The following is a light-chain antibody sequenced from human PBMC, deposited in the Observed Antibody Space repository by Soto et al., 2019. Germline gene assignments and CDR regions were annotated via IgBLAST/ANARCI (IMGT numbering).Light chain of an antibody. J-gene: IGLJ2*01. CDR1: SSDVGGYNY. CDR2: DVS. Sequence: QSALTQPASVSGSPGQSITISCSGTSSDVGGYNYVTWYQHHPGKAPELMIYDVSNRPSGVPNRFSGSESGNTASLTISGLQAEDEADYYCSSYTSSSTVVFGGGTKLTVL. V-gene: IGLV2-14*03. CDR3: SSYTSSSTVV.